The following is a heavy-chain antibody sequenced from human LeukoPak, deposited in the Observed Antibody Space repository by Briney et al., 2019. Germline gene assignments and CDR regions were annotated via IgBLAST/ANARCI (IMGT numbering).Heavy chain of an antibody. Sequence: GGSLRLSCAASGFTVDSKDMSWVRQAPGKGLEWVSLIYTGGSTYYADSVRGRFTISRDNSTNTLYLQMNSLRPEYTAVYYCARGFGKAAANVFGGYTMDVWGQGTTVTVSS. CDR2: IYTGGST. CDR1: GFTVDSKD. V-gene: IGHV3-66*02. J-gene: IGHJ6*02. D-gene: IGHD6-13*01. CDR3: ARGFGKAAANVFGGYTMDV.